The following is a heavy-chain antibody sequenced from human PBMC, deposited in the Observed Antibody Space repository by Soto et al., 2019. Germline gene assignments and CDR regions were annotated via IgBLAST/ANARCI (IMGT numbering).Heavy chain of an antibody. J-gene: IGHJ4*02. D-gene: IGHD3-16*01. CDR2: IKADGSEK. CDR1: GFTFRNHW. V-gene: IGHV3-7*03. Sequence: PGGSLRLSCVVSGFTFRNHWMNWVRQAPGQGLEWVANIKADGSEKYYVDSVKGRFTISRDNAKNSLYLQMNSLRAEDTAVYYCARARGVDYWGQGTQVTVSS. CDR3: ARARGVDY.